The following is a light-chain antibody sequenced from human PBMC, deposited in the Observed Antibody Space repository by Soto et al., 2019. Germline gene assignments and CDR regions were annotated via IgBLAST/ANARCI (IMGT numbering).Light chain of an antibody. CDR2: AAS. CDR1: QGNYNY. CDR3: QNYNSAPPIT. Sequence: IPVTQSPSSLSASVGDRVTITCRASQGNYNYLAWYQQKPGKVPKLLIFAASTMESGVPSRFSGSGSGTKFSLTISSLQPEDVATFYCQNYNSAPPITFGQGTRLEIK. J-gene: IGKJ5*01. V-gene: IGKV1-27*01.